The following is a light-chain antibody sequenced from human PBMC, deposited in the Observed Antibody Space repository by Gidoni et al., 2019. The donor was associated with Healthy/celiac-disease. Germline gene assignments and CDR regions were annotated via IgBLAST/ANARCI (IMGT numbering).Light chain of an antibody. J-gene: IGKJ3*01. Sequence: ELVLTQSPGTLSLSPGERATLSCSASQSVSSSYLAWYQQKPGQAPRLLIYGASSRATGIPDRFSGSGSGTDFTLTISSLEPEDFAVYYCQQYGSSPFTFGPGTKVDIK. CDR1: QSVSSSY. V-gene: IGKV3-20*01. CDR2: GAS. CDR3: QQYGSSPFT.